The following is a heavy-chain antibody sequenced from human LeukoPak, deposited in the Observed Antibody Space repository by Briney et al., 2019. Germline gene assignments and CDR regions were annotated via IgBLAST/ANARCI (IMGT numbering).Heavy chain of an antibody. CDR2: ITSNGGST. J-gene: IGHJ4*02. V-gene: IGHV3-64D*09. CDR3: VKEYGSSWCN. CDR1: GFTFSTYP. Sequence: GGSLRFSCSASGFTFSTYPMHWVRQAPGKGLEYVSAITSNGGSTYYADSVKGRFTISRDNSKNTLYLQMSSLRPEDTALYYCVKEYGSSWCNWGQGTLVTVSS. D-gene: IGHD6-13*01.